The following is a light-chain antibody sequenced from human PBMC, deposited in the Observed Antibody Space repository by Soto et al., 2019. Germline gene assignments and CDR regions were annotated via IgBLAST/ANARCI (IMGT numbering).Light chain of an antibody. CDR2: GAS. CDR3: QQCHKWPRIT. J-gene: IGKJ5*01. Sequence: EIVMTQSPATLSASPGERATLSCRASQSVRSNLAWYQQKPGQAPRLLIYGASTRATGIPARFSGSGSGTEFTLSIGSLQSEDVAVYYCQQCHKWPRITFGPGTRLAI. V-gene: IGKV3-15*01. CDR1: QSVRSN.